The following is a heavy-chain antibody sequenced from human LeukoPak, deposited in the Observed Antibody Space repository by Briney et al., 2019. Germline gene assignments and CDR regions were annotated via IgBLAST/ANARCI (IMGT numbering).Heavy chain of an antibody. CDR1: GFTFSSYN. CDR3: AKGRGYNYGYIFGYFDY. D-gene: IGHD5-18*01. J-gene: IGHJ4*02. Sequence: PGGSLRLSCAASGFTFSSYNMNWVRQAPGKGLEWVSSISSSSSYIYYADSVKGRFTISRDNAKNSLYLQMNSLRAEDTALYYCAKGRGYNYGYIFGYFDYWGQGTLVTVSS. V-gene: IGHV3-21*04. CDR2: ISSSSSYI.